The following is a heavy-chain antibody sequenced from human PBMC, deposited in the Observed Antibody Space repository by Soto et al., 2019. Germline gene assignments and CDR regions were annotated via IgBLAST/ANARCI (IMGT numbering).Heavy chain of an antibody. CDR2: IYYSGST. J-gene: IGHJ4*02. V-gene: IGHV4-59*01. CDR1: GGSISSYY. Sequence: PSETLSLTCTVSGGSISSYYWSWIRQPPGKGLEWIGDIYYSGSTNYNPSPKRRVTISVDTSKNQFSLKLSSVTAADTAVYYRARDLWCGDGTDYWGQGTMVTVSS. D-gene: IGHD3-10*01. CDR3: ARDLWCGDGTDY.